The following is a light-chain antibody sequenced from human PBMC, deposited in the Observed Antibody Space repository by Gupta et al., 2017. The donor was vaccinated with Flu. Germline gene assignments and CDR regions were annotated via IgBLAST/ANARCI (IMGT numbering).Light chain of an antibody. CDR2: GAS. Sequence: EIVMTQSPGTLSVSLGKRANLSCRASQSVSSDLAWYQQKPGQAPRLLIYGASIRATDIPARFSGSGSGTEFTLTISSLESADFAVYYCQQYKNWPPLTFGGGTKVEIK. CDR3: QQYKNWPPLT. CDR1: QSVSSD. J-gene: IGKJ4*01. V-gene: IGKV3-15*01.